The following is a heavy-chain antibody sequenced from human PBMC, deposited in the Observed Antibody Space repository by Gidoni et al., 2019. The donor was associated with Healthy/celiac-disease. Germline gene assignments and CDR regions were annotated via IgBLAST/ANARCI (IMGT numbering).Heavy chain of an antibody. D-gene: IGHD2-8*01. CDR1: GGTFSSYA. CDR2: IIPILGIA. CDR3: ARDPLYVGPSAPFNGVSPFDY. J-gene: IGHJ4*02. V-gene: IGHV1-69*09. Sequence: QVQLVQSGAEVKKPGSSVKVSCKASGGTFSSYAISWVRQAPGQGLEWMGRIIPILGIANYAQKFQGRVTITADKSTSTAYMELSSLRSEDTAVYYCARDPLYVGPSAPFNGVSPFDYWGQGTLVTVSS.